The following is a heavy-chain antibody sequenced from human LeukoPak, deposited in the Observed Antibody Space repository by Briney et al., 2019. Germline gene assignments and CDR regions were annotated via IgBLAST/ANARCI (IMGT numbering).Heavy chain of an antibody. CDR3: GRGPFYYDID. CDR1: GYLFTTYG. J-gene: IGHJ4*02. D-gene: IGHD3-22*01. Sequence: ASVKVSCMTSGYLFTTYGISWLRQAPGEGLEWMGWISGYSGKTNYVQKLHHRVTMTTDTSTNTAYMELRSLRSDDTAVYYCGRGPFYYDIDWGQGTLITVSS. V-gene: IGHV1-18*01. CDR2: ISGYSGKT.